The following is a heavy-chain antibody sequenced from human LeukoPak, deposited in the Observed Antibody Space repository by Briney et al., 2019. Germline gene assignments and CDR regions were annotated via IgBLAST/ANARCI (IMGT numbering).Heavy chain of an antibody. CDR2: INPSGGST. D-gene: IGHD6-19*01. CDR1: GYTFTSYY. Sequence: ASVKVSCKASGYTFTSYYMHWVRQAPGQGLEWMGIINPSGGSTSYAQKFQGRVTMTRDMSTSTVYMELSSLRSEDTAVYYCARGTDSSGWSVGYYYYYYMDVWGKGTTVTVSS. V-gene: IGHV1-46*01. J-gene: IGHJ6*03. CDR3: ARGTDSSGWSVGYYYYYYMDV.